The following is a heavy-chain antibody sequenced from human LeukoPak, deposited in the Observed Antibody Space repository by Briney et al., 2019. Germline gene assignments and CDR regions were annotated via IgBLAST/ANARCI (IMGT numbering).Heavy chain of an antibody. Sequence: RASVKVSCKASGYTFTSYGISWVRQAPGQGLEWMGRIIPILGIANYAQKFQGRVTITADKSTSTAYMELSSLRSEDTAVYYCTTYCGGDCYSFFDYWGQGTLVTVSS. CDR3: TTYCGGDCYSFFDY. V-gene: IGHV1-69*04. J-gene: IGHJ4*02. CDR1: GYTFTSYG. CDR2: IIPILGIA. D-gene: IGHD2-21*02.